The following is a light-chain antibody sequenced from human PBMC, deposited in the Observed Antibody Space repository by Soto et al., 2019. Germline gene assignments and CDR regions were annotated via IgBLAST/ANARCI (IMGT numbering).Light chain of an antibody. V-gene: IGLV2-8*01. Sequence: QSALTQPPSASGSPGQSFTISCTGTSSDVGGYIYVSWYQQHPGKVPKLMIYEVNKRPSGVPDRFSGSRSGNTASLTVSGLQTEDEADYYCSSYAGSNYVFGTGTKVTVL. CDR3: SSYAGSNYV. CDR2: EVN. J-gene: IGLJ1*01. CDR1: SSDVGGYIY.